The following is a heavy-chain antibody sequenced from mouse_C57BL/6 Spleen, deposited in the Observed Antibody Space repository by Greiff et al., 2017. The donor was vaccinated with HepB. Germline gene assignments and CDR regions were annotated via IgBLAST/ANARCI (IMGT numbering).Heavy chain of an antibody. V-gene: IGHV5-17*01. CDR1: GFTFSDYG. CDR2: ISSGSSTI. J-gene: IGHJ3*01. CDR3: ANNYDEFAY. D-gene: IGHD2-4*01. Sequence: EVQLVESEGGLVQPGSSMKLPCAASGFTFSDYGMHWVRQAPEKGLEWVAYISSGSSTINYADTVKGRFTISRDNSKNTMFLQMTSLRSEDTAMYYCANNYDEFAYWGEGTLVTISA.